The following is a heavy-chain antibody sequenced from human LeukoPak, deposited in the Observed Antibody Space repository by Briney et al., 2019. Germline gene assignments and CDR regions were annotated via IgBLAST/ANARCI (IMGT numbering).Heavy chain of an antibody. CDR2: IYHSGST. CDR3: ARSPYNSGWDYYFDY. D-gene: IGHD6-19*01. Sequence: SQTLSLTCTVSGGSISSGGYYWSWIRQPPGKGLEWIGYIYHSGSTYYNPSRKSRVTISVDRSKNEFSLKLISVTAADTAVYSCARSPYNSGWDYYFDYWGQGALVTVSS. V-gene: IGHV4-30-2*01. J-gene: IGHJ4*02. CDR1: GGSISSGGYY.